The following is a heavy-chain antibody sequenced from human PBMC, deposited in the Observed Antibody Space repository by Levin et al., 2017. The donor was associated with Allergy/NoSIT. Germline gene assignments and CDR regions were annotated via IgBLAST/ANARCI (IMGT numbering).Heavy chain of an antibody. J-gene: IGHJ5*02. CDR1: GGSISSSSYY. Sequence: SETLSLTCTVSGGSISSSSYYWGWIRQPPGKGLEWIGSIYYSGSTYYNPSLKSRVTISVDTSKNQFSLKLSSVTAADTAVYYCASIIQLWFGEGNWFDPWGQGTLVTVSS. CDR3: ASIIQLWFGEGNWFDP. CDR2: IYYSGST. D-gene: IGHD3-10*01. V-gene: IGHV4-39*07.